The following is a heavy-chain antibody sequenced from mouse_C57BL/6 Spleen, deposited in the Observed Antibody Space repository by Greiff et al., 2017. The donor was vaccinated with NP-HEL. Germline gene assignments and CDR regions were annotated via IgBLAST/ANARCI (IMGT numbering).Heavy chain of an antibody. CDR3: ARDPYGSHWYFDV. CDR2: IYPGDGDT. V-gene: IGHV1-82*01. Sequence: VQLQQSGPELVKPGPSVKISCKASGYAFSSSWMNWVKQRPGKGLEWIGRIYPGDGDTNYNGKFKGKATLTADKSSSTAYMQLSSLTSEDSAVYFCARDPYGSHWYFDVWGTGTTVTVSS. CDR1: GYAFSSSW. D-gene: IGHD1-1*01. J-gene: IGHJ1*03.